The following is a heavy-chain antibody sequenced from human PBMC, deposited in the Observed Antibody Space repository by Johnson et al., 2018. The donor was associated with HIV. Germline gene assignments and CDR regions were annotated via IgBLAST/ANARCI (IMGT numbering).Heavy chain of an antibody. CDR3: ARVLLGSSWYSDAFDI. V-gene: IGHV3-30-3*01. D-gene: IGHD6-13*01. CDR1: GFTFSSYA. J-gene: IGHJ3*02. Sequence: QAQLVESGGGVVQPGRSLRLSCAASGFTFSSYAMHWVRQAPGKGLERVAVISYDGSNKYYDASVKGRFTISRDNSKKPLYLQMNSLRAEDTAVYYCARVLLGSSWYSDAFDIWGQGTMVTVSS. CDR2: ISYDGSNK.